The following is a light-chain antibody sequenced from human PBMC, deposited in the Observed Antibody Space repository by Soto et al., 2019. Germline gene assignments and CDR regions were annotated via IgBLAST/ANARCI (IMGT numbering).Light chain of an antibody. CDR1: QSVGSN. CDR2: GAS. CDR3: QQYNNWPPDRT. V-gene: IGKV3-15*01. J-gene: IGKJ1*01. Sequence: EIVMTQSPATLSVSPGERATLSCRASQSVGSNLAWYQQKPGQAPRLLLYGASTRATGIPARFSGSGSGTEFTLTISSLQSKDFAIYFCQQYNNWPPDRTFGQGTKVEIK.